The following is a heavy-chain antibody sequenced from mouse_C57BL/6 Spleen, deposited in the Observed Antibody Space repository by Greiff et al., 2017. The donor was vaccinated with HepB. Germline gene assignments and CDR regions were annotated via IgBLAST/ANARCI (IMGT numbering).Heavy chain of an antibody. D-gene: IGHD1-1*01. V-gene: IGHV1-80*01. Sequence: QVHVKQSGAELVKPGASWKISCKASGYAFSSYGRNWVKQRPGRGFGGIGQIYPGDGDTNYNGKFKGKATLTADKSSSTAYMQLSSLTSEDSAVYFCARSNYGSRNAMDYWGQGTSVTVSS. CDR2: IYPGDGDT. CDR3: ARSNYGSRNAMDY. J-gene: IGHJ4*01. CDR1: GYAFSSYG.